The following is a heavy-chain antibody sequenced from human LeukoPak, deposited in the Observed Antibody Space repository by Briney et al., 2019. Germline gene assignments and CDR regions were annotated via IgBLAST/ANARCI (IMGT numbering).Heavy chain of an antibody. V-gene: IGHV1-69*13. D-gene: IGHD1-26*01. CDR3: AREKDTTNWFDP. J-gene: IGHJ5*02. CDR1: GGTFSSYA. CDR2: IIPIFGTA. Sequence: SVKVSCKASGGTFSSYAISWVRQAPGQGLEWMGGIIPIFGTANYAQKFQGRVTITADESTSTAYMELSSLRSEDTAVYYCAREKDTTNWFDPWGQGTLVTVSS.